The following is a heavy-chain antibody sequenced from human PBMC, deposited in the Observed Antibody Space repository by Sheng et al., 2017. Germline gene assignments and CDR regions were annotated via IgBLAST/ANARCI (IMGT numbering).Heavy chain of an antibody. CDR2: IYYSGST. Sequence: QLQLQESGPGLVKPSETLSLTCTVSGGSISSSSYYWGWIRQPPGKGLSGLGGIYYSGSTYYNPSLKSRVTISVDTSKNQFSLKLSSVTAADTAVYYCARDYYGSGSDRGVDYWGRGTRRXPSPQ. CDR1: GGSISSSSYY. D-gene: IGHD3-10*01. V-gene: IGHV4-39*07. J-gene: IGHJ4*01. CDR3: ARDYYGSGSDRGVDY.